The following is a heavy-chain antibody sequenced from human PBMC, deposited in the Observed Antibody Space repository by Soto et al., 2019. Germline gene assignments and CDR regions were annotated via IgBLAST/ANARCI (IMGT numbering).Heavy chain of an antibody. CDR3: ASTGKYLASDY. CDR1: GGTFSSYA. CDR2: IIPIFGTA. J-gene: IGHJ4*02. D-gene: IGHD6-6*01. V-gene: IGHV1-69*06. Sequence: SVEVSCKASGGTFSSYAISWVRQAPGQGLEWMGGIIPIFGTANYAQKFQGRVTITADKSTSTAYMELSSLRSEDTAVYYCASTGKYLASDYWGQGTLVTVSS.